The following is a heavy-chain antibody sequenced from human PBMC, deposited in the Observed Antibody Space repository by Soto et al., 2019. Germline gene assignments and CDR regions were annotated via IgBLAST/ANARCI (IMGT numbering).Heavy chain of an antibody. V-gene: IGHV1-18*01. CDR1: GYSFPSFG. D-gene: IGHD6-19*01. J-gene: IGHJ1*01. Sequence: QVQLVQSGAELKKPGASVKVSCKTSGYSFPSFGVTWVRQAPGQGLEWMGYISSYTGNTQYAQKVLGRVTLTTDTSTSTAYMELRSLRSDDTAVYYCARDNPQQWLRDGIEHWGQGTLVTVSS. CDR2: ISSYTGNT. CDR3: ARDNPQQWLRDGIEH.